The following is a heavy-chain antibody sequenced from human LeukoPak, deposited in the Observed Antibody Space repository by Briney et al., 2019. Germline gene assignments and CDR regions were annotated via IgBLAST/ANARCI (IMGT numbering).Heavy chain of an antibody. CDR3: ARDDGTNRRASDI. CDR2: IRQDGSEK. V-gene: IGHV3-7*01. CDR1: GFTFSSYW. J-gene: IGHJ3*02. Sequence: PGGSLRLSCAASGFTFSSYWMTWVRQAPGKGLEWVANIRQDGSEKFYVDSVKGRFTISRDNAKNTEYLQMNSLRAEDTAVYYCARDDGTNRRASDIWGQGTMVTVSS. D-gene: IGHD1-14*01.